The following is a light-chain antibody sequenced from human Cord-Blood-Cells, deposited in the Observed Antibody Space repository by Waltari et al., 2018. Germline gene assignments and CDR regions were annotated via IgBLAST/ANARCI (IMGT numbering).Light chain of an antibody. CDR2: DVS. CDR3: SSYTSSSTLV. Sequence: QSALTQPPSVSGSPGQSVTISCTGTSSDVGSYNRVSWYQQPPGTAPKLMIYDVSKRPSGVPDRFSGSKSGNTASLTISGLQAEDEADYYCSSYTSSSTLVFGGGTKLTVL. CDR1: SSDVGSYNR. V-gene: IGLV2-18*02. J-gene: IGLJ2*01.